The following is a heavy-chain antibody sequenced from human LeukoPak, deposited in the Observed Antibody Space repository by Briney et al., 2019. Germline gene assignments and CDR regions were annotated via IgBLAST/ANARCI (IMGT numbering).Heavy chain of an antibody. V-gene: IGHV3-7*01. Sequence: QSGGSLRLSCAASGFSFSPYWMSWVRQGPGKGLDWVASINPDGSGTSYVDSVKGRFTISRDSAQNSLYLQMNSLSAEDTAVYYCARLFGGVTTFDYWGQGTLVTVSS. J-gene: IGHJ4*02. CDR3: ARLFGGVTTFDY. D-gene: IGHD4-17*01. CDR2: INPDGSGT. CDR1: GFSFSPYW.